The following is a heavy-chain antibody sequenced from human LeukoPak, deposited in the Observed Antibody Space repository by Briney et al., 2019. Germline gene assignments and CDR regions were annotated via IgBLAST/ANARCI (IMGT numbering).Heavy chain of an antibody. CDR3: AREEWELLRGAFDI. J-gene: IGHJ3*02. V-gene: IGHV4-61*02. CDR1: GGSISSGSYY. Sequence: SQTLSLTCTVSGGSISSGSYYWSWIRQPAGKGLEWIGRICTSGSTNYNPSLKSRVTISVDTSKNQFSLKLSSVTAADTAVYYCAREEWELLRGAFDIWGQGTMVTVSS. CDR2: ICTSGST. D-gene: IGHD1-26*01.